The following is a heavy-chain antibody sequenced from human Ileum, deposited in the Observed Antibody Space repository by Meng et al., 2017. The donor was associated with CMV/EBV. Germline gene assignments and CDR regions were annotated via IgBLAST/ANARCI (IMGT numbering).Heavy chain of an antibody. Sequence: QGQLQEAGPGLVKPSESLSLTCTVSGDVIISGRHFWGWIRQAPGKGLEWIATVHCTETTHYNPSLRSRITISVDTAKNQISLKVSSLTAADTAIYFCAADISTAWFYYWGQGSLVTVSS. CDR2: VHCTETT. D-gene: IGHD2-2*01. CDR1: GDVIISGRHF. V-gene: IGHV4-39*07. CDR3: AADISTAWFYY. J-gene: IGHJ4*02.